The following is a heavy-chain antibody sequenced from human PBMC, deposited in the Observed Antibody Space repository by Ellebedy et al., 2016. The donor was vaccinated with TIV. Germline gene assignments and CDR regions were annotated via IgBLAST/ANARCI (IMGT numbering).Heavy chain of an antibody. CDR1: GFTFSSYN. V-gene: IGHV3-48*02. CDR2: ISTSGYTK. CDR3: ARDPADY. J-gene: IGHJ4*02. Sequence: GESLKISCAASGFTFSSYNMNWVRQAPGKGLEWVSHISTSGYTKYYAKSVKGRFTISRDNAKNSLYLQLNSLRDEDTAVYYCARDPADYWGQGTLVTVSS.